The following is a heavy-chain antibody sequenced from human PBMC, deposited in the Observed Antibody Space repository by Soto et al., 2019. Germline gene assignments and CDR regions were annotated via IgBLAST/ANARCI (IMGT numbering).Heavy chain of an antibody. V-gene: IGHV5-10-1*01. CDR2: LDPSDSYT. CDR1: GYSFTRYW. Sequence: PGESLKISCKASGYSFTRYWISWVRQMPGKGLEWMGRLDPSDSYTSYSPSFQGHVTISTDKSISTAYLQWSSLKASDSAMYYCARHLTSSWSCDFWGQGTQVTVSS. CDR3: ARHLTSSWSCDF. D-gene: IGHD3-3*01. J-gene: IGHJ4*02.